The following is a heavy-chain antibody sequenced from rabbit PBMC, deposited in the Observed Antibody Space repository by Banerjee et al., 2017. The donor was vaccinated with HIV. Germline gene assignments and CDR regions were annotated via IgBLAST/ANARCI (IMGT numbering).Heavy chain of an antibody. J-gene: IGHJ4*01. Sequence: QSLEESGGGLVQPGGSLKLSCKASGFDFSGFGVSWVRQAPGKGLEWIGYIDPIFGSTYYASWVNGRFTISSHNAQNTLYLQLNSLTAADTATYFCVRDVYGGAGYDLWGQGTLVTVS. CDR2: IDPIFGST. CDR3: VRDVYGGAGYDL. CDR1: GFDFSGFG. D-gene: IGHD4-2*01. V-gene: IGHV1S7*01.